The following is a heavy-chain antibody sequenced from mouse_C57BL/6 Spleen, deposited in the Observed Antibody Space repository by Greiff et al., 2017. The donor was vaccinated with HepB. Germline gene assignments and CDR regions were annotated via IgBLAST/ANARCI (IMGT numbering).Heavy chain of an antibody. V-gene: IGHV14-4*01. CDR2: IDPENGDT. D-gene: IGHD3-2*02. CDR3: TTGSSGSWFAY. J-gene: IGHJ3*01. Sequence: VQLQQSGAELVRPGASVKLSCTASGFNIKDDYMHWVKQRPEQGLEWIGWIDPENGDTEYASKFQGKATITADTSSNTAYLQLSSLTSEDTAVYYCTTGSSGSWFAYWGQGTLVTVSA. CDR1: GFNIKDDY.